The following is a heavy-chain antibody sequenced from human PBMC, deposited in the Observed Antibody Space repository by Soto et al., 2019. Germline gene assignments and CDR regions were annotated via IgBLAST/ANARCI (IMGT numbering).Heavy chain of an antibody. CDR2: IIPIFGTA. CDR1: GGTFSSYA. J-gene: IGHJ3*02. CDR3: ARVGASPGAFDI. V-gene: IGHV1-69*13. D-gene: IGHD3-10*01. Sequence: SVKVSCKASGGTFSSYAISWVRQAPGQGLEWMGGIIPIFGTANYAQKFQGRVTITADESTSTAYMELSSLRSEDTAVYYCARVGASPGAFDIWGQGTMVTVSS.